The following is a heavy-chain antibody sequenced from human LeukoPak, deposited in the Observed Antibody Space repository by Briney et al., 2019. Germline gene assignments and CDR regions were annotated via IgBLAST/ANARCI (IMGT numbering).Heavy chain of an antibody. Sequence: SETLSLICTVSGGSVSTYPYYWAWIRQSPGKGLEWIGNVFSRGTTYYNPSLKSRVTISMDTTKNQFSLILNSVTAADTAIYFCARLPTGYPNWFDPWGPGTLVTVSS. D-gene: IGHD3-9*01. CDR3: ARLPTGYPNWFDP. CDR1: GGSVSTYPYY. V-gene: IGHV4-39*01. J-gene: IGHJ5*02. CDR2: VFSRGTT.